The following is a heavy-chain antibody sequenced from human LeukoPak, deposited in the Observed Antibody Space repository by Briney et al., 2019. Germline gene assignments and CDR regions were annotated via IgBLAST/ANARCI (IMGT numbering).Heavy chain of an antibody. V-gene: IGHV3-21*01. CDR3: ARGHCSRTSCEDFDY. D-gene: IGHD2-2*01. CDR2: ISASSSFI. Sequence: GGSLRLSCAASGFTFSHYSMNWVRQAPGKGLEWVSSISASSSFIYYADSLKGRFTISRDNAKNSLYLQMNSLRAEDTAVFYCARGHCSRTSCEDFDYWGQGTLVTVSS. CDR1: GFTFSHYS. J-gene: IGHJ4*02.